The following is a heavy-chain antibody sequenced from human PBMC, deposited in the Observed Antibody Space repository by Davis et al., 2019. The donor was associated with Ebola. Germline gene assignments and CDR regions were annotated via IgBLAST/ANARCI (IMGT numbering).Heavy chain of an antibody. CDR1: GGTFSSYA. V-gene: IGHV1-69*06. J-gene: IGHJ6*02. CDR2: IIPIFGTA. CDR3: ARDGYCSGGSCYSSLVYYYGMDV. D-gene: IGHD2-15*01. Sequence: SVKVSCKASGGTFSSYAISWVRQAPGQGLEWMGGIIPIFGTANYAQKFQGRVTITADKSTSTAYMELSSLRSEDTAVYYCARDGYCSGGSCYSSLVYYYGMDVWGQGTTVTVSS.